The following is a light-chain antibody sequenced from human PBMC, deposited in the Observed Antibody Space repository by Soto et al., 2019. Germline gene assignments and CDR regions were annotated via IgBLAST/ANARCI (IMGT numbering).Light chain of an antibody. CDR3: SSYAGSNNFFYV. J-gene: IGLJ1*01. CDR1: SSDVGAYNY. V-gene: IGLV2-8*01. CDR2: EVS. Sequence: QSVLTQPPSASGSPGQSVTISCTGTSSDVGAYNYVSWYQQHPGKAPKLMIYEVSKRPSGVPDRFSGSKSGNTASLTVSGLQAEDEADYYCSSYAGSNNFFYVLRTGTKVPVL.